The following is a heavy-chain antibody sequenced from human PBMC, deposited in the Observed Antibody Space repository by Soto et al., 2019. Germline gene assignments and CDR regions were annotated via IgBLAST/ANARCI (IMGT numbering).Heavy chain of an antibody. CDR3: ARDHLGDSSGYYNYYYYYYMDV. D-gene: IGHD3-22*01. V-gene: IGHV3-48*02. CDR2: ISSSSRTI. Sequence: GGSLRLSCAASGFTFSSYSMNWVRQAPGKGLEWVSYISSSSRTIYYADSVKGRFTISRDNAKNSLYLQMNSLRDEDTAVYYCARDHLGDSSGYYNYYYYYYMDVWGKGTTVTVSS. J-gene: IGHJ6*03. CDR1: GFTFSSYS.